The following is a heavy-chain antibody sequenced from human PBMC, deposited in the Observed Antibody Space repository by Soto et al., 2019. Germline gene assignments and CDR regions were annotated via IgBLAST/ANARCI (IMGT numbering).Heavy chain of an antibody. V-gene: IGHV4-39*01. J-gene: IGHJ6*02. CDR3: ARAVYCTTANCWDDFHYYNIDG. CDR2: IHYSGST. Sequence: SETLSLTCTVSGKSIGTTHAYWAWIRQSPGKGLEWIGNIHYSGSTYYMPSLRSRVPLSVDTSKNQFSLKLSSVTAADTAVYYCARAVYCTTANCWDDFHYYNIDGWGQGTAVTVS. D-gene: IGHD2-2*01. CDR1: GKSIGTTHAY.